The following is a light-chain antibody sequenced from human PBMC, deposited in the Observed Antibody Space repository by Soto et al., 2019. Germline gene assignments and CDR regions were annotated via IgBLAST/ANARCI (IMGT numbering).Light chain of an antibody. CDR2: DDS. Sequence: SYELTQPPSVSVAPGQTANIACGGNNIGSKSVQWYQQKAGQAPMLVVYDDSDRPSGIPERFSGSNSGNTATLTISRAEAGDEADYYCQVWDNNSDHLVFGGGTKLTVL. CDR1: NIGSKS. J-gene: IGLJ2*01. V-gene: IGLV3-21*02. CDR3: QVWDNNSDHLV.